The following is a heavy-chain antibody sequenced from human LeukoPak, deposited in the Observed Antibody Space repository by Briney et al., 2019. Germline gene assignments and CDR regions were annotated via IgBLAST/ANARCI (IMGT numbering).Heavy chain of an antibody. CDR1: GGSLSGYY. CDR3: ARGGITIFGVADY. D-gene: IGHD3-3*01. J-gene: IGHJ4*02. CDR2: INHSGST. V-gene: IGHV4-34*01. Sequence: SETLPLTCAVYGGSLSGYYWSWIRQPPGKGLEWIGEINHSGSTNYNPSLKSRVTISVDTSKNQFSLKLSSVTAADTAVYYCARGGITIFGVADYWGQGTLVTVSS.